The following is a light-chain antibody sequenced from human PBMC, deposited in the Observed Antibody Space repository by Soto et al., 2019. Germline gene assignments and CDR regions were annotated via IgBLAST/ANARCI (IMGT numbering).Light chain of an antibody. Sequence: EIVLTQSPGTLSLSPGERATLSCRASERISSNFLAWYQQRPGQAPRLLIYGASTRASGIPDRFSGSGSGTDFALTISRLEPEDFALYYCQQYGTSPFTFGPGTTVEIK. CDR1: ERISSNF. CDR2: GAS. V-gene: IGKV3-20*01. J-gene: IGKJ3*01. CDR3: QQYGTSPFT.